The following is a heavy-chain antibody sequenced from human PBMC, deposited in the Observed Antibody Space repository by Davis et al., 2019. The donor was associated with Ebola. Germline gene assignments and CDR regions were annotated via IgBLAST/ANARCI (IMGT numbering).Heavy chain of an antibody. J-gene: IGHJ6*02. Sequence: SVKVSCKASGGTFDSFAISWVRQAPGHGLEWMGGTIPVFATPTYAQMFQGRVTLTADESTSTVHMELSSLRSEDTAVYYCATYRNHYFDSRDYHYYGMDVWGQGTTVTVTS. D-gene: IGHD1-14*01. CDR1: GGTFDSFA. CDR3: ATYRNHYFDSRDYHYYGMDV. CDR2: TIPVFATP. V-gene: IGHV1-69*13.